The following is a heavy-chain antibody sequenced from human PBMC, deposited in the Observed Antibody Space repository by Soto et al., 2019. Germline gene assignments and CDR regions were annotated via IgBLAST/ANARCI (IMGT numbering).Heavy chain of an antibody. J-gene: IGHJ6*02. Sequence: EVQLVESGGGLVKPGGSLRLSCVASEFSFSTYNMNWVRQAPGKGLEWVSFISSTSSHIHYADSVKGRFTISRDNAKNSLYLQMNSLRAEDTAVDYCVRDPAADGYYGMDVWGQGTTVTVSS. D-gene: IGHD6-13*01. CDR2: ISSTSSHI. CDR1: EFSFSTYN. CDR3: VRDPAADGYYGMDV. V-gene: IGHV3-21*01.